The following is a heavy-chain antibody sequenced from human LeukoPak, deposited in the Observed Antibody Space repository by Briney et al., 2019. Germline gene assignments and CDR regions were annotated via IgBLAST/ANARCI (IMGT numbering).Heavy chain of an antibody. CDR1: GFSLRGHW. J-gene: IGHJ4*02. CDR3: AKYNY. CDR2: IKQDGSEK. V-gene: IGHV3-7*03. D-gene: IGHD2/OR15-2a*01. Sequence: GGSLRLSCAASGFSLRGHWMSWVRQAPGQGLEWVANIKQDGSEKYYVDSVKGRFTISRDNAKNSLYLQMNSLRVEDTAVYYCAKYNYWGQGTLVTVSS.